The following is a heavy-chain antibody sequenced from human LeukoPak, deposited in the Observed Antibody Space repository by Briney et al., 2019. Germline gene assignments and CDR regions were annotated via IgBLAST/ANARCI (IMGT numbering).Heavy chain of an antibody. V-gene: IGHV3-21*01. CDR3: ASSGFRGNWFDP. Sequence: PGGSLRLSCAASGFTFSSYSMNWVRQAPGKGLEWVSSISSSSSYIYYADSVKGRFTISRDNAKNSLYLQMNSLRAEDTAVYYCASSGFRGNWFDPWGQGTLVTVSS. CDR1: GFTFSSYS. D-gene: IGHD3-10*01. J-gene: IGHJ5*02. CDR2: ISSSSSYI.